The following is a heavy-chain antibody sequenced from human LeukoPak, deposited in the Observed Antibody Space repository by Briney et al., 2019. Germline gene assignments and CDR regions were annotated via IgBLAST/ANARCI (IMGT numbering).Heavy chain of an antibody. CDR2: MIPIFGTA. J-gene: IGHJ4*02. Sequence: SVKVSCKASGGTFSSYAISWVRQAPGQGLEWMGGMIPIFGTANYAQKFQGRVTITADESTSTAYMELSSLRSEDTAVYYCARDGDDYSNYFDYWGQGTPVTVSS. D-gene: IGHD4-11*01. CDR3: ARDGDDYSNYFDY. V-gene: IGHV1-69*13. CDR1: GGTFSSYA.